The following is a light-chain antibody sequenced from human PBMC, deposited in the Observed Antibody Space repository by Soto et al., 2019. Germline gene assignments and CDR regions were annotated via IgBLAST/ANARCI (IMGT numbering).Light chain of an antibody. CDR3: QQYNDWPPT. CDR1: QSVRSN. V-gene: IGKV3-15*01. Sequence: EIVMTQSASTLSASPGERATLSCRASQSVRSNLAWYQQKPGQAPKLLIYGASTRATGIPARFSGSGSGTELTLSIGSLQSEDFAVYYCQQYNDWPPTFGQGTKVDI. CDR2: GAS. J-gene: IGKJ1*01.